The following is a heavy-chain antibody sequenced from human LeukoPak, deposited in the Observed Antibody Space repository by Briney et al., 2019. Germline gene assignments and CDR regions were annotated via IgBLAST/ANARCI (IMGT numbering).Heavy chain of an antibody. CDR3: ARFYCSSTSCGMDV. Sequence: ASVEVSCKASGYTFTSYDINWVRQATGQGLEWMGWMNPNSGNTGYAQKFQGRVTMTRNTSISTAYMELSSLRSEDTAVYYCARFYCSSTSCGMDVWGQGTTVTVSS. CDR2: MNPNSGNT. V-gene: IGHV1-8*01. J-gene: IGHJ6*02. CDR1: GYTFTSYD. D-gene: IGHD2-2*01.